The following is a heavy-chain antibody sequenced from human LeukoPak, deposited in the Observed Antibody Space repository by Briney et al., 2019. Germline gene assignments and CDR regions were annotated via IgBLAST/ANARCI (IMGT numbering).Heavy chain of an antibody. V-gene: IGHV3-30*02. D-gene: IGHD5-24*01. Sequence: GGSLRLSCAASGFTFSSSGMHWVRQAPGKGLEWVAFIRHDGSYKYYADSVKGRFTISRDNSKNTLYLQMNSLRAEDTAVYYCAKDSERWLQFAGPDYWGQGTLVTVSS. CDR1: GFTFSSSG. CDR3: AKDSERWLQFAGPDY. J-gene: IGHJ4*02. CDR2: IRHDGSYK.